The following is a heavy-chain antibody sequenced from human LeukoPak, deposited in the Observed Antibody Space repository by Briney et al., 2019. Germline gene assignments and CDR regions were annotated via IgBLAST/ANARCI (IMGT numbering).Heavy chain of an antibody. CDR1: GFTFSSYG. CDR2: ISYDGSNK. CDR3: AKDYEDGYNQGAFDI. D-gene: IGHD5-24*01. Sequence: PGRSLRLSCAASGFTFSSYGMHWVRQAPGKGLGWVAVISYDGSNKYYADSVKGRFTISRDNSKNTLYLQMNSLRAEDTAVYYCAKDYEDGYNQGAFDIWGQGTMVTVSS. J-gene: IGHJ3*02. V-gene: IGHV3-30*18.